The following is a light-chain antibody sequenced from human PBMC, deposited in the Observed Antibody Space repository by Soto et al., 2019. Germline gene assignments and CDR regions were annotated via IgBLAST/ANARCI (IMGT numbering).Light chain of an antibody. J-gene: IGKJ3*01. CDR2: GAS. CDR1: QSVGSNY. CDR3: QQHCSPPFT. V-gene: IGKV3-20*01. Sequence: IVLTQSPGTLSLSPGARATLSCRASQSVGSNYLAWYQQKPGQAPRLLIYGASNRATGIPDSFSASGSGTDFTITISRLKPEDFAVYYCQQHCSPPFTFGPGTKVDI.